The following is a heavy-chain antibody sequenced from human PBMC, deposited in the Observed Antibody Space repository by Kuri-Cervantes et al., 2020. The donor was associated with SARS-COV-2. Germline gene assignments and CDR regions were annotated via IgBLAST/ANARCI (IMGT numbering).Heavy chain of an antibody. CDR2: ISYDGSNK. D-gene: IGHD6-13*01. Sequence: GESLKISCAASGFTFSSYAMHWVRQAPGKGLEWVAVISYDGSNKYYADSVKGRFTISRDNSKNTLYLQMGSLRAEDMAVYYCARGHSSNWYVIDYWGQGTLVTVSS. J-gene: IGHJ4*02. CDR1: GFTFSSYA. CDR3: ARGHSSNWYVIDY. V-gene: IGHV3-30*14.